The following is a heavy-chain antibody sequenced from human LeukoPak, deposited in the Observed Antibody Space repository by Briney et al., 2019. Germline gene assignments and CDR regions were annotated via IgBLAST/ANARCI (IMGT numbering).Heavy chain of an antibody. J-gene: IGHJ4*02. CDR3: ARDFLGLSDY. D-gene: IGHD3/OR15-3a*01. CDR1: GGSISSSSYY. Sequence: PSETLSLTCTVSGGSISSSSYYWGWIRQPPGKGLEWIGSIYYSGSTYYNPSLKSRVTISVDTSKNQFSLKLSSVTAADTAVYYCARDFLGLSDYWGQGTLVTVSS. CDR2: IYYSGST. V-gene: IGHV4-39*07.